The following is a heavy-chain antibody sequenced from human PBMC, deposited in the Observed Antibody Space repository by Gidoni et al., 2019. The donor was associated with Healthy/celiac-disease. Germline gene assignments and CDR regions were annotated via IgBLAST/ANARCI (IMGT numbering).Heavy chain of an antibody. D-gene: IGHD3-22*01. CDR1: GFTFGDYA. CDR2: IRSKAYGGTT. J-gene: IGHJ4*02. Sequence: EVQLVESGGGLVQPGRSLRLSCTASGFTFGDYAMSWVRQAPGKGLEWVGFIRSKAYGGTTEYAASVKGRFTISRDDSKSIAYLQRNSLKTEDTAVYYCTRTPYYYDSSGYYYSYFDYWGQGTLVTVSS. CDR3: TRTPYYYDSSGYYYSYFDY. V-gene: IGHV3-49*04.